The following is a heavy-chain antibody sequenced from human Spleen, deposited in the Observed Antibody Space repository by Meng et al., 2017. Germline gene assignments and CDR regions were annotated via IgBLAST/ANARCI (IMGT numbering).Heavy chain of an antibody. Sequence: QLQLQESCPGLVKPSETLSLTCTVSGDSISSSTYCWGWIRQPPGKGLEWIGCAYYSGSTYYDPSLKSRVAVSVDTSKNQFSLILSSVTAADTAVYYCSRWAGGREYLDYWGQGTLVTVSS. CDR3: SRWAGGREYLDY. D-gene: IGHD5-24*01. CDR1: GDSISSSTYC. CDR2: AYYSGST. V-gene: IGHV4-39*01. J-gene: IGHJ4*02.